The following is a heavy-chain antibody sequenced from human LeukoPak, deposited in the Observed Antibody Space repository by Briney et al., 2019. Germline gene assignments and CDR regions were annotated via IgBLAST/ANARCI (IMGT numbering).Heavy chain of an antibody. CDR1: GFTFDDYG. Sequence: GGSLRLSCAASGFTFDDYGMSWARQAPGKGLEWVSGINWNGGSTGYADSVKGRFTISRDNAKNSLYLQMNSLRAEDTALYYCARELYLELRSEYYYMDVWGKGTTVTVSS. J-gene: IGHJ6*03. D-gene: IGHD1-7*01. CDR2: INWNGGST. CDR3: ARELYLELRSEYYYMDV. V-gene: IGHV3-20*04.